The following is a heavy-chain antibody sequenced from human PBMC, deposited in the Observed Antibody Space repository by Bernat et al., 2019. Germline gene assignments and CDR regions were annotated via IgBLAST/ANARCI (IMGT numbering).Heavy chain of an antibody. D-gene: IGHD3-10*01. CDR3: ASGDNFDF. Sequence: EVQLVESGGGLVQPGGSLRLSCVASGFNISDSWMSWVRQAPGEGLDWVANIKADGTQRYHVGSVKGRFSISMNNAVNSLYLQMSSLRHEDTTVYYCASGDNFDFWGQGTLVAVSS. J-gene: IGHJ4*01. CDR2: IKADGTQR. V-gene: IGHV3-7*03. CDR1: GFNISDSW.